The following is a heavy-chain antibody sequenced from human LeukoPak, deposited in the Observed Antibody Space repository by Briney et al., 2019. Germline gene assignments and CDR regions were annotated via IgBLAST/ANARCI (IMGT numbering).Heavy chain of an antibody. J-gene: IGHJ4*02. Sequence: GGSLRLSCAASGFTFSSYAMSWVRQAPGKGLEWVSAISGSGGSTYYADSVKGRFTISRDNSKNTLYLQMNSLRAEDTAVYYCAKVNYCGGDCRYFDYWGQGTLVTVSS. CDR1: GFTFSSYA. V-gene: IGHV3-23*01. CDR3: AKVNYCGGDCRYFDY. CDR2: ISGSGGST. D-gene: IGHD2-21*02.